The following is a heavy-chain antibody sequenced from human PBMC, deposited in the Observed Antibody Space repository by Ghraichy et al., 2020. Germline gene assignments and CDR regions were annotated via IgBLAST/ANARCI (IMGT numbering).Heavy chain of an antibody. CDR3: ARIAVAGGLYNYYYGMDV. Sequence: SQTLSLTCAVSGGSFSGHYWSWIRQPPGMGLEWIGEINHSGSTNYNPSLKSRVTISVDTSKKQFSLKLTSVTAADTAVYYCARIAVAGGLYNYYYGMDVWGQGTTVTVSS. J-gene: IGHJ6*02. CDR2: INHSGST. V-gene: IGHV4-34*01. D-gene: IGHD6-19*01. CDR1: GGSFSGHY.